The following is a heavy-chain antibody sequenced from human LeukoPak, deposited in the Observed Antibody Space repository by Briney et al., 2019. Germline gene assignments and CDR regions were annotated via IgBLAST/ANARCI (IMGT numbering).Heavy chain of an antibody. J-gene: IGHJ5*02. V-gene: IGHV4-59*01. CDR3: ARGTDYDFWSGYHNWFDP. CDR2: IYYSGST. Sequence: PSETLSLTCTVSGGSISSYYWSWIRQPPGKGLEWIGYIYYSGSTNYNPSLKSRVTISVDTSKNQFSLKLSSVTAADTAVYYCARGTDYDFWSGYHNWFDPWGQGTLVTVSS. D-gene: IGHD3-3*01. CDR1: GGSISSYY.